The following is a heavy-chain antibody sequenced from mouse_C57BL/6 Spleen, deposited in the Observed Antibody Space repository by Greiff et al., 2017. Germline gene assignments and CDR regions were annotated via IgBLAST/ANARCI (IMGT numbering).Heavy chain of an antibody. V-gene: IGHV1-74*01. CDR2: IHPSDSDT. CDR3: APSDDYDGKGGFAY. J-gene: IGHJ3*01. D-gene: IGHD2-4*01. Sequence: QVQLQQPGAELVKPGASVKVSCKASGYTFTSYWMHWVKQRPGQGLEWIGRIHPSDSDTNYNQKFKGKATLTVDKSSSTAYMQLSSLTSEDSAVYYCAPSDDYDGKGGFAYWGQGTLVTVSA. CDR1: GYTFTSYW.